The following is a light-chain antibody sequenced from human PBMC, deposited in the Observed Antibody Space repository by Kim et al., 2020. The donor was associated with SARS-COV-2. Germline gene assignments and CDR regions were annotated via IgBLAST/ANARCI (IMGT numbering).Light chain of an antibody. Sequence: LSVSPGERATLSCRASQSVRSNLAWYQQKPGQAPRLLIYGAFTRATDIPARFSGSGSGTEFSLTISSLQSEDFAVYYCQQYNSWPTFGQGTKVEIK. J-gene: IGKJ1*01. CDR2: GAF. CDR3: QQYNSWPT. CDR1: QSVRSN. V-gene: IGKV3-15*01.